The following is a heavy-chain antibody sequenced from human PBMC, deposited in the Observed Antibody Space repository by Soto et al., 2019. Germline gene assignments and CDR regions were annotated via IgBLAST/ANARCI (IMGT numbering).Heavy chain of an antibody. V-gene: IGHV4-59*08. D-gene: IGHD3-9*01. CDR3: ARHALRYFDCLLPYYYYMDV. J-gene: IGHJ6*03. CDR1: GGPISSYY. CDR2: IYYSGST. Sequence: SETLSLTCTVSGGPISSYYWSWIRQPPGKGLEWIGYIYYSGSTNYNPSLKSRVTISVDTSKNQFSLKLSSVTAADTAVYYCARHALRYFDCLLPYYYYMDVWGKGTTVTVSS.